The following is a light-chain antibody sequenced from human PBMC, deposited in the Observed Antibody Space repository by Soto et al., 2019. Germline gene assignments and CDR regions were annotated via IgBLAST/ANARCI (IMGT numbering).Light chain of an antibody. CDR3: SSYTTSITVV. V-gene: IGLV2-14*03. CDR1: SSDVGGYNF. CDR2: EVS. J-gene: IGLJ1*01. Sequence: QSVLTQPASVFGSPGQSITFSCTGTSSDVGGYNFVSWYQQHPGKAPKLMIYEVSSRPSGVSNRFSGSKSGNTASLTISGLQPEDEADYYCSSYTTSITVVFGTGTKVTVL.